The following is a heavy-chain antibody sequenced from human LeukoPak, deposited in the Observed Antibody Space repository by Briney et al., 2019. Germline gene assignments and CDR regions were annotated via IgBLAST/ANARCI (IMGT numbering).Heavy chain of an antibody. Sequence: SQPHTLTCAICGDSVSSNSVLWKWIRKSPSGGLEWLGMAYSRSRGGRDYAISVRSRINIDTDTSRNQFSLQPSSVTPEDTAVYYCARGTNSTFDIWGQGTMVTVSS. V-gene: IGHV6-1*01. CDR1: GDSVSSNSVL. CDR2: AYSRSRGGR. CDR3: ARGTNSTFDI. D-gene: IGHD1-7*01. J-gene: IGHJ3*02.